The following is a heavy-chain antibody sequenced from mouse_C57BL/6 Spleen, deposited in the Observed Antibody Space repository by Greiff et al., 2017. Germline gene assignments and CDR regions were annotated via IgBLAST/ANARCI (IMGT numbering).Heavy chain of an antibody. V-gene: IGHV5-9-1*02. J-gene: IGHJ4*01. CDR1: GFTFSSYA. CDR2: ISSGGDYI. CDR3: TRGGRGLLEAMDY. D-gene: IGHD2-3*01. Sequence: EVHLVESGAGLVKPGGSLKLSCAASGFTFSSYAMSWVRQTPEKRLEWVAYISSGGDYIYYADTVKGRFTISRDNARNTLYLQRSSLKSEDTAMYYCTRGGRGLLEAMDYWGQGTSVTGSS.